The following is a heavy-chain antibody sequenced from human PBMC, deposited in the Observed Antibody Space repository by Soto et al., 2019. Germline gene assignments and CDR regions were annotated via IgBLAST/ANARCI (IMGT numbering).Heavy chain of an antibody. CDR1: GGTFSSYA. J-gene: IGHJ6*02. Sequence: GASVKVSCKASGGTFSSYAISWVRQAPGQGLEWMGGIIPIFGTANYAQKFQGRVTITADKSTSTAYMELSSLRSEDTAVYYCARMGYYGDYEGEVRDGMDVWGQGTTVTVSS. D-gene: IGHD4-17*01. V-gene: IGHV1-69*06. CDR2: IIPIFGTA. CDR3: ARMGYYGDYEGEVRDGMDV.